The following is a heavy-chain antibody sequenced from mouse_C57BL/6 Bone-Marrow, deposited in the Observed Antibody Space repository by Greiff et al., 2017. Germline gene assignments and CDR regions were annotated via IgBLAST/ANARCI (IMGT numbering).Heavy chain of an antibody. J-gene: IGHJ2*01. V-gene: IGHV1-81*01. Sequence: VMLVESGAELARPGASVKLSCKASGYTFTSYGISWVKQRTGQGLEWIGEIYPRSGNTYYNEKFKGKATLTADKSSSTAYMELRSLTSEDSAGYFCARKRLLRSDYWGQGTTLTVSS. CDR3: ARKRLLRSDY. CDR2: IYPRSGNT. D-gene: IGHD1-1*01. CDR1: GYTFTSYG.